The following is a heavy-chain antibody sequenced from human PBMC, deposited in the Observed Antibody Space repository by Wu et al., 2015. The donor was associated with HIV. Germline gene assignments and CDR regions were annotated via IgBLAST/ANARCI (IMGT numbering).Heavy chain of an antibody. D-gene: IGHD2-15*01. CDR1: GYTFATFG. V-gene: IGHV1-18*01. Sequence: QIQLVQSGAEVKKPGASVKVSCKTSGYTFATFGISWVRQAPGQGLEWMGWVSAYNGNRHYAQKLQGRVTMTTDTSTSTAYMELRSLRSDDTAVYYCARDRGSGPLGSFDYVGPGNPGHRLL. CDR2: VSAYNGNR. J-gene: IGHJ4*02. CDR3: ARDRGSGPLGSFDY.